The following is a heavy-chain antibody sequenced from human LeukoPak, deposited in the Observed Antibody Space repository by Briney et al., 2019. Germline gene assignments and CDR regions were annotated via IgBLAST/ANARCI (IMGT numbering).Heavy chain of an antibody. D-gene: IGHD6-13*01. J-gene: IGHJ4*02. V-gene: IGHV4-59*01. Sequence: SETLSLTCTVSGGSISSYYWSWIRQPPGKGVEWIGYIYYSGSTNYNPSLKSRVTISVDTSKNQFSLKLSSVTAADTAVYYCARDGLALGTGIGYWGQGTLVTVSS. CDR2: IYYSGST. CDR1: GGSISSYY. CDR3: ARDGLALGTGIGY.